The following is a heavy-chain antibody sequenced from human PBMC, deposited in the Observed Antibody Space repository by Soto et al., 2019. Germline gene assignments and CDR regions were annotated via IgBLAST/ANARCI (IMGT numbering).Heavy chain of an antibody. CDR1: GFTFSTYA. V-gene: IGHV3-23*01. Sequence: PGGSLRLSCAASGFTFSTYAMTWVRQAPGKGLEWVAIISSSGDGTYYVDSVKGRFTISRDNSRNTLNLQMNSLRAEDTAVYYCETKGDFWSWGMDVWGQGTTVTVSS. CDR2: ISSSGDGT. CDR3: ETKGDFWSWGMDV. J-gene: IGHJ6*02. D-gene: IGHD3-3*01.